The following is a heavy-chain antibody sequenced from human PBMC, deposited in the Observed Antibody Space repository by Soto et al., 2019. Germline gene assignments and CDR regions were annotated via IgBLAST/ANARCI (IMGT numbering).Heavy chain of an antibody. J-gene: IGHJ6*02. CDR2: ISAYNGNT. Sequence: QVQLVQSGAEVKKPGASVKVSCKASGYTFTSYGISWVRQAPGQGLEWMGWISAYNGNTNYAQKLQGRVTMTTDTSTSTAYMELRSLRSDDTAVYYCARDWAILLDPRPTNYYYGMDVWGQGTTVTVSS. CDR3: ARDWAILLDPRPTNYYYGMDV. CDR1: GYTFTSYG. V-gene: IGHV1-18*01. D-gene: IGHD2-15*01.